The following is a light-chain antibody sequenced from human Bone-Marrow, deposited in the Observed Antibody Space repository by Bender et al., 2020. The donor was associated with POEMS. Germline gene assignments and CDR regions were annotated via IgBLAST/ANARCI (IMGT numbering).Light chain of an antibody. CDR1: KLGDKY. V-gene: IGLV3-1*01. CDR3: HAWDSRTAV. Sequence: SSYRTQPPSLCVSPGPTATITCSGDKLGDKYVCWYQQKSGQSPLLVIYQANRRPSGIPERFSGSNSGNTATLAISGTQARDEADYYCHAWDSRTAVFGGGTKLTVL. CDR2: QAN. J-gene: IGLJ3*02.